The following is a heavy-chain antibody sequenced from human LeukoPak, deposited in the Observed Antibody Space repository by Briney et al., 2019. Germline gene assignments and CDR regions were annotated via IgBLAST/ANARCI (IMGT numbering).Heavy chain of an antibody. CDR3: ASAGAVTDSFVH. V-gene: IGHV3-30-3*01. J-gene: IGHJ5*02. CDR1: GFTFRTYT. D-gene: IGHD4-23*01. CDR2: ISYDGYYK. Sequence: PGRSLRLSCAASGFTFRTYTMHWVRQAPGKGLEWVGSISYDGYYKYYAESVKGPFIISRDNSKNTLYRQVNSLRADDTAVYYCASAGAVTDSFVHWGEGTLVIVSS.